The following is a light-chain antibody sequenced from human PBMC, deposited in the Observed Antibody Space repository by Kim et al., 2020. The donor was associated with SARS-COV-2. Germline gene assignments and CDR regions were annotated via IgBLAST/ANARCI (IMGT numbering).Light chain of an antibody. Sequence: QSALTQPPSASGTPGRRVTISCSGSSSNIGTNSLHWYQQFPGTAPKLLIFDTNQRPAGVPDRFSGSKTGTSASLVINGLQSDDEAEYFCAAWDDSLIGPVFGGGTKLTVL. CDR3: AAWDDSLIGPV. CDR2: DTN. J-gene: IGLJ3*02. V-gene: IGLV1-44*01. CDR1: SSNIGTNS.